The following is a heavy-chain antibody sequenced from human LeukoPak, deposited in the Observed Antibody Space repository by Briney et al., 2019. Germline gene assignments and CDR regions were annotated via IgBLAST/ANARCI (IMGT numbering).Heavy chain of an antibody. J-gene: IGHJ6*03. Sequence: ASVKVSCKASGGTFSSYAISWVRQAPGQGLEWMGRIIPIFGTANYAQKFQGRVTITTDKSTSTAYMELSSLRSEDTAVYYCAREESNQPGNYYYYMDVWGKGTTVTVSS. CDR1: GGTFSSYA. CDR3: AREESNQPGNYYYYMDV. D-gene: IGHD1-1*01. V-gene: IGHV1-69*05. CDR2: IIPIFGTA.